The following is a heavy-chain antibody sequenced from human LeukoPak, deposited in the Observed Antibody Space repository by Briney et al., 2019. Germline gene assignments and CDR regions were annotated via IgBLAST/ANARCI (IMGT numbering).Heavy chain of an antibody. CDR3: AKSPLANCGGDCYVDG. D-gene: IGHD2-21*02. J-gene: IGHJ5*02. CDR1: GGSISDGGFY. Sequence: SQTLSLTCTVSGGSISDGGFYWSWIRQHPEKGLEWIGYIYYSGSTYYNPTLESRVTMSVDTSMKQFSLKLKSVTAADTAVYYCAKSPLANCGGDCYVDGWGQGTLVTVSS. V-gene: IGHV4-31*03. CDR2: IYYSGST.